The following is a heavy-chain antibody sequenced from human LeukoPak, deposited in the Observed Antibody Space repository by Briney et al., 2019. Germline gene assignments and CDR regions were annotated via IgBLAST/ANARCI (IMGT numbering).Heavy chain of an antibody. CDR2: IIHSGST. CDR1: GGSFSGYY. V-gene: IGHV4-34*01. D-gene: IGHD3-3*01. J-gene: IGHJ2*01. Sequence: SETLSLTCAVYGGSFSGYYWSWIRQPPGKGLEWIGEIIHSGSTNYNPSPKSRATISVDTSKNQFSLKLSSVTAADTAVYYCARGYDFWSGYYRYRYFDLWGRGTLVTVSS. CDR3: ARGYDFWSGYYRYRYFDL.